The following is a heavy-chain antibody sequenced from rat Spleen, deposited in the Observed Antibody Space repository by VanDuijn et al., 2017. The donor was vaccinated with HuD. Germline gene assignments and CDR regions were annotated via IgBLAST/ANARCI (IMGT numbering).Heavy chain of an antibody. Sequence: EVHLVESGGGLVQPGRSLKLSCTASKFSVSDYYMAWVRQAPTKGLEWVASIGYDGGSTYYRDSVKGRFTISRDNAKSSLYLQMDSLRSEDTATYYCTTDRQLWGSFDYWGQGVMVTVSS. V-gene: IGHV5-20*01. D-gene: IGHD1-10*01. CDR3: TTDRQLWGSFDY. J-gene: IGHJ2*01. CDR2: IGYDGGST. CDR1: KFSVSDYY.